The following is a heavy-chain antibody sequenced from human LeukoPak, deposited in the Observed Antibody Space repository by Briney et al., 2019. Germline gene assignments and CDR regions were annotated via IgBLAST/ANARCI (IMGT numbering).Heavy chain of an antibody. Sequence: GGSLRLSCAASGFTFSSYWMSWVRQAPGKGLEWVANIKQDGSEKYYVDSVKGRFTISRDNAKNSLYLQMNSLRAEDTAVYYCARDDSSSSFYYYYYMDVWGKGTTVTVSS. D-gene: IGHD6-6*01. CDR2: IKQDGSEK. CDR3: ARDDSSSSFYYYYYMDV. J-gene: IGHJ6*03. CDR1: GFTFSSYW. V-gene: IGHV3-7*01.